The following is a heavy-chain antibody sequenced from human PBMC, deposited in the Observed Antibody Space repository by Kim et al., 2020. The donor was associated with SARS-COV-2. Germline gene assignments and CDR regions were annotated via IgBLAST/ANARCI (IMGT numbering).Heavy chain of an antibody. D-gene: IGHD2-21*01. CDR3: TREVVVGATGWFAP. V-gene: IGHV4-61*02. CDR2: IYTRRTV. CDR1: GGSINNGSYY. Sequence: SETLSLTCTVSGGSINNGSYYWTWIRQPAGKGLEWIGRIYTRRTVNYNPSLKSRVTISLDTSKNQFSLQLTSVTAADTATYYCTREVVVGATGWFAPWGQGALVTASS. J-gene: IGHJ5*02.